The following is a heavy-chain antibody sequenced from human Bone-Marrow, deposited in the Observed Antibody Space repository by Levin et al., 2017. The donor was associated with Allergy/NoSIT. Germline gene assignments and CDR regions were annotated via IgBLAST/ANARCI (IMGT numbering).Heavy chain of an antibody. CDR1: GFTFSHHW. CDR2: IKQDGSEK. D-gene: IGHD2-2*01. J-gene: IGHJ5*02. Sequence: HSGGSLRLSCAASGFTFSHHWMVWVRQAPGKGLEWVANIKQDGSEKYYVDSVKGRFTISRDNAKNSVYLQMNSLRAEDTAVYNCASGFCTGTSCYGNYFDPWGQGTLVTVSS. V-gene: IGHV3-7*01. CDR3: ASGFCTGTSCYGNYFDP.